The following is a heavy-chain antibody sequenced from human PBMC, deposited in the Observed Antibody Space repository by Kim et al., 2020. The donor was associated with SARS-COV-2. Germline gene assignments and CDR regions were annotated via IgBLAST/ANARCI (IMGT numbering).Heavy chain of an antibody. D-gene: IGHD6-13*01. CDR2: GST. V-gene: IGHV4-4*07. Sequence: GSTTDNPCLKSLDTMSVDTSKNQFSLKLSSVTAADTAVYYCARGQQLVYWGQGTLVTVSS. CDR3: ARGQQLVY. J-gene: IGHJ4*02.